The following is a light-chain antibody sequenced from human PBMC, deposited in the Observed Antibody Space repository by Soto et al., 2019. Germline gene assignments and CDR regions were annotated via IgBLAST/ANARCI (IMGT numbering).Light chain of an antibody. Sequence: EIVLTQSPATLSLSPGERATLSCRASQNINSYLAWYQQKPGQPPRLLIYDASNTATGIPARFSGSGSGTDFTLTISSLEPEDFVVYYCQQRSSWPPYTFGQGTKLEI. CDR3: QQRSSWPPYT. CDR2: DAS. V-gene: IGKV3-11*01. CDR1: QNINSY. J-gene: IGKJ2*01.